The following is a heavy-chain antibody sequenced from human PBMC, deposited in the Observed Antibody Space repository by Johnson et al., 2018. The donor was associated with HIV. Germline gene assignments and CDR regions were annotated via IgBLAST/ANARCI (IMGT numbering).Heavy chain of an antibody. CDR3: ASLSDDAFDF. V-gene: IGHV3-33*01. CDR2: IWYDGSNK. Sequence: QVLLVESGGGVVQPGRSLRLSCAASGFTFSNYGMHWVRQTPGKGLEWVAVIWYDGSNKYYADSGKGRFTISRDNSENTLYLQMNSLKAEDTAVYYCASLSDDAFDFWGQGTMVIVSS. J-gene: IGHJ3*01. CDR1: GFTFSNYG.